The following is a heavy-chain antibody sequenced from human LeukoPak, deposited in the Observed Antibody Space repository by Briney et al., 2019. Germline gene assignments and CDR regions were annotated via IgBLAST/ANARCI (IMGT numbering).Heavy chain of an antibody. Sequence: GGSLRLSCAASGFTFSSYAMHWVRQAPGKGLEWVAVISYDGSNKYYADSVKGRFTISRDNSKNTLYLQMNSLRAEDTAVYYCARDGPQSYYDILTEPETVGAFDYWGQGTLVTVSS. CDR1: GFTFSSYA. V-gene: IGHV3-30*04. J-gene: IGHJ4*02. D-gene: IGHD3-9*01. CDR3: ARDGPQSYYDILTEPETVGAFDY. CDR2: ISYDGSNK.